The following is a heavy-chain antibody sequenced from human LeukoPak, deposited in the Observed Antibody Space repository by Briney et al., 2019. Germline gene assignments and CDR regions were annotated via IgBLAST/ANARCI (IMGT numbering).Heavy chain of an antibody. V-gene: IGHV4-39*07. CDR2: IYYTGST. D-gene: IGHD2-8*01. J-gene: IGHJ4*02. CDR3: TAEKNGSPHY. CDR1: RGSVSSSTYY. Sequence: SETLSLTCTVSRGSVSSSTYYRSWVRQPPGKGLEWIASIYYTGSTYYNPSLKSRVTISLDMSKNEFFLTMTSVTAADTAVYFCTAEKNGSPHYWGQGTQVTVSS.